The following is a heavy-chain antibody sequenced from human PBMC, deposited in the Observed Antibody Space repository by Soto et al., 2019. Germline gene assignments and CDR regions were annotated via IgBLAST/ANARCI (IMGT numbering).Heavy chain of an antibody. J-gene: IGHJ4*02. V-gene: IGHV2-26*01. CDR3: ARILRALPLDF. D-gene: IGHD1-26*01. Sequence: SGPTLVNPTETLTLTCAVSGFSLRNSRMGVTWIRQPPGKALEWLAHIFSSDDRSYSTSLKSRLTISQDTSENQVILTMTNMAPEDSATYSCARILRALPLDFWGQGTQVTVSS. CDR1: GFSLRNSRMG. CDR2: IFSSDDR.